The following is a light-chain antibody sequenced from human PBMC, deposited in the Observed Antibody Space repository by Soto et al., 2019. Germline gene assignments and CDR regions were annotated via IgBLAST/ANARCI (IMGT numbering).Light chain of an antibody. CDR2: EVS. J-gene: IGLJ2*01. V-gene: IGLV2-14*01. Sequence: QSALTQPASVSGSPGQSITISCTGTSSDVAGYNYVSWYQQEPSKAPKLMICEVSNRPSGVSNRFSGSKSGNTASLTISGLQAEDEADYYCTSYTSNNTVIFGGGTKLTVL. CDR1: SSDVAGYNY. CDR3: TSYTSNNTVI.